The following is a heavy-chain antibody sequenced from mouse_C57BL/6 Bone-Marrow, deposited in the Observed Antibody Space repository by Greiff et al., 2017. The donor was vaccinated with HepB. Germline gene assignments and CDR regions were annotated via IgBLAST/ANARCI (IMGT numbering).Heavy chain of an antibody. Sequence: EVQLQQSGPELVKPGASVKISCKASGYTFTDYYMNWVKQSHGKSLEWIGDINPNNGGTSYNQKFKGKATLTVDKSSSTAYMELRSLTSEDSAVYYCARGRAQDYFYYWGQGTTLTVSS. CDR2: INPNNGGT. D-gene: IGHD3-2*02. CDR1: GYTFTDYY. CDR3: ARGRAQDYFYY. V-gene: IGHV1-26*01. J-gene: IGHJ2*01.